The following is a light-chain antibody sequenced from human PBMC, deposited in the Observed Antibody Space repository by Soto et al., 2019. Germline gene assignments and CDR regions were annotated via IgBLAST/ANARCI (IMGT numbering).Light chain of an antibody. J-gene: IGLJ1*01. CDR1: SSDVGSSNL. Sequence: QSVLTQPASVSGSPGQSITISCTGTSSDVGSSNLVSWYQQHPGKAPKLMIYEVSKRPSGVSNRFSGSKSGNTASLTISGLQAEDEADYYCCSYAGSSTPFYVFGTGTKVTVL. CDR2: EVS. CDR3: CSYAGSSTPFYV. V-gene: IGLV2-23*02.